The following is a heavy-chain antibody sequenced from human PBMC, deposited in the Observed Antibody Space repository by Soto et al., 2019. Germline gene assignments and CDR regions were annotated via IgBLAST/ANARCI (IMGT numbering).Heavy chain of an antibody. Sequence: GGSLRLSCAASGFTFSSYGMHWVRQAPGKGLEWVAVIWYDGSNKYYADSVKGRFTISRDNSKNTLYLQMNSLRAEDTAVYYCAKDALDYDDSSGPTDWFDPWGQGTLVTVSS. D-gene: IGHD3-22*01. CDR2: IWYDGSNK. CDR3: AKDALDYDDSSGPTDWFDP. J-gene: IGHJ5*02. V-gene: IGHV3-30*02. CDR1: GFTFSSYG.